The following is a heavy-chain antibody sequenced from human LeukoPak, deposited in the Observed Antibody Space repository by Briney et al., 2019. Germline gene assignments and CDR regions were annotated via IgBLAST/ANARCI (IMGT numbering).Heavy chain of an antibody. D-gene: IGHD3-22*01. Sequence: GGSLRLSCAASGFTFSSYGMHWVRQAPGKGLEWVAFIRYDGSNKYYADSVKGRFTISRDNSKNTLYLQMNSLRAEDTAVYYCAKDSSYKGGYLYHFDYWGQGTLVTVSS. V-gene: IGHV3-30*02. CDR3: AKDSSYKGGYLYHFDY. CDR1: GFTFSSYG. CDR2: IRYDGSNK. J-gene: IGHJ4*02.